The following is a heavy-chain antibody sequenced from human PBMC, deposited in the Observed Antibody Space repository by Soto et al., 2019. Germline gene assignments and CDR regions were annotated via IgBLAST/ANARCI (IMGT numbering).Heavy chain of an antibody. V-gene: IGHV4-34*01. CDR1: GGSFSGYY. D-gene: IGHD6-6*01. J-gene: IGHJ4*02. CDR3: ARGLYSSSSFDY. CDR2: INHSGST. Sequence: SETLSLTCAVYGGSFSGYYWSWIRQPQGKGLEWIGEINHSGSTNYNPSRKSQVTISVDTSKNQFSLKLSSVTAADTAVYYCARGLYSSSSFDYWGQGTLVTVSS.